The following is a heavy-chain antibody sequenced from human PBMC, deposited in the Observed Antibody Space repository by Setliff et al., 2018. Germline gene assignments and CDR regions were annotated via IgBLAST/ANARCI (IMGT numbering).Heavy chain of an antibody. J-gene: IGHJ3*02. Sequence: SVKVSCKTSGGTFSTSAFSWVRQAPAQGLEWMGRIIPLFGSTNFAQKFQDRVTITADESTETVYLEVSSLTFEDTAVYYCARGVDVGAPRTDAFDIWGQGTAVTVSS. CDR3: ARGVDVGAPRTDAFDI. D-gene: IGHD1-26*01. CDR2: IIPLFGST. CDR1: GGTFSTSA. V-gene: IGHV1-69*13.